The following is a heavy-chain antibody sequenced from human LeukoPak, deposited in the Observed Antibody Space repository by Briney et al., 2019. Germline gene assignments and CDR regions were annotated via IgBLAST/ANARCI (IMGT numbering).Heavy chain of an antibody. CDR2: IYYSGST. J-gene: IGHJ5*02. CDR1: GGSISSSSYY. Sequence: SETLSLTCTVSGGSISSSSYYWGWIRQPPGKGLEWIGSIYYSGSTYYNPSLKSRVTISVDTSKNQFSLKLSSVTAADTAVYYCARDRDLSWIQLWSNPWFDPWGQGTLVTVSS. V-gene: IGHV4-39*07. D-gene: IGHD5-18*01. CDR3: ARDRDLSWIQLWSNPWFDP.